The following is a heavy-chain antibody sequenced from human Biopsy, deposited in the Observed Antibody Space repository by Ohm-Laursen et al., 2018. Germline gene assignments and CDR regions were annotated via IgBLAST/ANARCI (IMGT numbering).Heavy chain of an antibody. Sequence: ASVTVSCKVSGYTLTELSMHWVRQVPGKGLEWMGGFAPENGKTVYAQNFQARVSLTEDTSTDTAYMELRSRRSEDTAVYYCAADINVWNVNYWGQGTQVTVSS. CDR2: FAPENGKT. CDR3: AADINVWNVNY. CDR1: GYTLTELS. V-gene: IGHV1-24*01. D-gene: IGHD1-1*01. J-gene: IGHJ4*02.